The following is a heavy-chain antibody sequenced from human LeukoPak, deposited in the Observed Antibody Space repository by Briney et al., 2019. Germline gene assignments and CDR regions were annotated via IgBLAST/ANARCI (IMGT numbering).Heavy chain of an antibody. CDR3: ATLGALTQSV. J-gene: IGHJ6*04. D-gene: IGHD1-26*01. Sequence: GASVKVSCKASGYTFTDYYMYWVRQAPGQGLEWMGRIITNSGGTKYAQKFQGRVTMTRDTSIDTAYMELSRLTSDDTAVYYCATLGALTQSVWVKGTTVTVSS. V-gene: IGHV1-2*06. CDR2: IITNSGGT. CDR1: GYTFTDYY.